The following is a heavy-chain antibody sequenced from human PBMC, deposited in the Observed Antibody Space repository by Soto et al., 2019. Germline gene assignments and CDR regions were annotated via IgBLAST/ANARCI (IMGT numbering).Heavy chain of an antibody. CDR3: AREGSSSPEYFDF. J-gene: IGHJ4*02. Sequence: PSETLSLTCSVSGGSISSDDYYWTWIRHPPGEGLEWIGYIYYTGRTSSTPSLESRVTISIDTSKNQFSLKLSSVSAADTAVYYCAREGSSSPEYFDFWGPGTLVTVSS. CDR1: GGSISSDDYY. D-gene: IGHD2-15*01. V-gene: IGHV4-30-4*01. CDR2: IYYTGRT.